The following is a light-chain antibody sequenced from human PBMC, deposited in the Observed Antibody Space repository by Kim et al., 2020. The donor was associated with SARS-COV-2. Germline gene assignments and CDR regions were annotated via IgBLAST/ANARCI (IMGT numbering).Light chain of an antibody. J-gene: IGKJ3*01. V-gene: IGKV1-9*01. CDR1: QGISSS. CDR2: TAS. Sequence: DIQLTQSPSFLSASVGDRVTITYRASQGISSSLAWYQQKPGKALKLLIYTASTLQSGVPSRFSGTGSGTEFTLTISSLQPEDFATYYCQQLSTYPLTFGPGTKVDIK. CDR3: QQLSTYPLT.